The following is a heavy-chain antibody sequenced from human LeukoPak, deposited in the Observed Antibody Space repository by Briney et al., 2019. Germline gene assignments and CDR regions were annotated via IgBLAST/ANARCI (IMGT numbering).Heavy chain of an antibody. CDR3: ARARSGFDP. D-gene: IGHD3-10*01. V-gene: IGHV3-30-3*01. Sequence: PGGSLRLSCAASGFTFSSYAMHWVRQAPGKGLEWVAVISYDGSNKYYADSVKGRFTTSRDNSKNTLYLQMNSLRAEDTAVYYCARARSGFDPWGQGTMVTVSS. J-gene: IGHJ5*02. CDR1: GFTFSSYA. CDR2: ISYDGSNK.